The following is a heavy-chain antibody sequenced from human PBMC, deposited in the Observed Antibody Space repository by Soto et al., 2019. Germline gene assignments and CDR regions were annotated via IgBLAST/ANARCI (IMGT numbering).Heavy chain of an antibody. D-gene: IGHD1-26*01. V-gene: IGHV3-21*01. J-gene: IGHJ5*02. CDR1: FTFSMYS. CDR3: TRDQGGSYDSWFDP. Sequence: EVQAVESGGGLVKPGGSLRLSCNFTFSMYSMNWVRQAPGKGLEWVASISSGSAFIKYADSVKGRFSISRDNAKNSVSLQMNSLRAEDTAMYYCTRDQGGSYDSWFDPWGRGTLVTVSS. CDR2: ISSGSAFI.